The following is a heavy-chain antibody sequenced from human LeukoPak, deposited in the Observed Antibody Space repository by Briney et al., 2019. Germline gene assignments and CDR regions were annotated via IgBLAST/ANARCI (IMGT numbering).Heavy chain of an antibody. V-gene: IGHV3-23*01. CDR3: AKVLAYYFDY. CDR2: IGSGT. Sequence: GGSLRLSCGASVFTFCSYAMSWVRHAPWKGLEWVSAIGSGTYYADSVKGRFTISRDNSKNTLYLQMNSLRAEDTAVYYCAKVLAYYFDYWGQGTLVTVSS. CDR1: VFTFCSYA. J-gene: IGHJ4*02.